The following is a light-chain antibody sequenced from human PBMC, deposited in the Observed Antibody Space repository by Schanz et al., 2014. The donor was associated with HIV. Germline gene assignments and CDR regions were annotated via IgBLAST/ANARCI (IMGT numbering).Light chain of an antibody. CDR2: RTS. CDR3: QQYNSYPLT. CDR1: QSVGNG. V-gene: IGKV1-5*03. Sequence: DIQMTQSPSTLSASVGDRVTITCRASQSVGNGLAWFQQKPGKAPKLLLYRTSSLESGVPSRFSGSGSGTEFTLTITSLQPDDFATYYCQQYNSYPLTFGGGTKVEIK. J-gene: IGKJ4*01.